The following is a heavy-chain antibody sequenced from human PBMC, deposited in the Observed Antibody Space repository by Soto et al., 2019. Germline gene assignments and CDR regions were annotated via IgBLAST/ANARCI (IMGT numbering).Heavy chain of an antibody. CDR2: ISASGYSA. J-gene: IGHJ4*02. CDR3: AKGEQLWDPFDS. Sequence: EAQLLESGGGLVQPGGSLRLSCAASELAFSNYAMTWVRLAPGKGLEWVSVISASGYSAYYGGAVKGRFTTSRDNSKSTLYLQMNRLRADDTAVYYCAKGEQLWDPFDSWGQGTLVTVSS. CDR1: ELAFSNYA. D-gene: IGHD6-13*01. V-gene: IGHV3-23*01.